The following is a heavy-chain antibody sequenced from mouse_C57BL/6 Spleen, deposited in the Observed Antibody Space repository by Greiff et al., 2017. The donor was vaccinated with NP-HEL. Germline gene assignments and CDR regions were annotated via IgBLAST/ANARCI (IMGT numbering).Heavy chain of an antibody. J-gene: IGHJ3*01. CDR1: GYTFTDYE. V-gene: IGHV1-15*01. CDR3: TRRDYGSAY. Sequence: VKLVESGAELVRPGASVTLSCKASGYTFTDYEMHWVKQTPVHGLEWIGAIDPETGGTAYNQKFKGKAILTADKSSSTAYMELRSLTSEDSAVYYCTRRDYGSAYWGQGTLVTVSA. D-gene: IGHD1-1*01. CDR2: IDPETGGT.